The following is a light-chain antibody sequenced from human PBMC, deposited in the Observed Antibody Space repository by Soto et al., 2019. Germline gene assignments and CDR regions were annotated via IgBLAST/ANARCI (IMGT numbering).Light chain of an antibody. CDR2: GAG. J-gene: IGKJ1*01. CDR1: QSVTNTY. CDR3: QLYDTSRT. Sequence: EIVLTQSPGTLSLSPGERATLSCRASQSVTNTYLAWYQQKPGQAPRLLIYGAGSRATGIPDRFSGSGSGTDFTLTISRLEPEDFAVYYCQLYDTSRTFGQGTKVDIK. V-gene: IGKV3-20*01.